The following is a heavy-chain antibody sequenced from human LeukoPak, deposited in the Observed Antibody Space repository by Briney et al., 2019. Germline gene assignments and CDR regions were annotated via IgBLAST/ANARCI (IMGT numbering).Heavy chain of an antibody. V-gene: IGHV3-9*01. Sequence: PGGSLRLSCAVSGFTFDDYAMHWVRRAPGKGLEWVSGISWNSGSIGYADSVKGRFTISRDNAKNSLYLQMNSLRAEDTALYYCAKELQFAYGMDVWGQGTTVTVSS. CDR3: AKELQFAYGMDV. CDR1: GFTFDDYA. D-gene: IGHD5-24*01. J-gene: IGHJ6*02. CDR2: ISWNSGSI.